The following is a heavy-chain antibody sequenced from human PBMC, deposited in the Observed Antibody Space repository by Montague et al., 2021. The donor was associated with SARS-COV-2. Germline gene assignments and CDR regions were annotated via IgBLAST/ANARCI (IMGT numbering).Heavy chain of an antibody. Sequence: SETLSLTCAVSGGSISSSHWWSWVRQPPGKGLVWFGGIFYCGSTNYYPPPQSRGTTSIDKSQNQFSLKLSSVTAADTAAYYCAREFRTYGYGGQYWYFDLWGRGTLVTVSS. CDR1: GGSISSSHW. CDR2: IFYCGST. CDR3: AREFRTYGYGGQYWYFDL. V-gene: IGHV4-4*02. J-gene: IGHJ2*01. D-gene: IGHD3-10*01.